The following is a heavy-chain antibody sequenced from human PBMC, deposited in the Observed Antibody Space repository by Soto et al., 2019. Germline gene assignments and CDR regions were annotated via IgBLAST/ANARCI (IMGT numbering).Heavy chain of an antibody. V-gene: IGHV1-18*01. Sequence: VQLVQSGAEVKKPGASVKVSCKASGYTFSNFGISWVRLAPGQGLEWMGWITTYNGNTHYAQNFQGRVTMTTDTSTSTAYVDMRSLRSDDTAIYYCARFGRGFSSAFDFDYWGQGTLVTVSS. D-gene: IGHD5-18*01. CDR3: ARFGRGFSSAFDFDY. CDR1: GYTFSNFG. J-gene: IGHJ4*02. CDR2: ITTYNGNT.